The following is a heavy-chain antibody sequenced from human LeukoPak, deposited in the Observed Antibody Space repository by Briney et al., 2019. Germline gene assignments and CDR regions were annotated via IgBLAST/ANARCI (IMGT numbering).Heavy chain of an antibody. D-gene: IGHD3-9*01. CDR3: ARDWRGATILKVMAY. V-gene: IGHV1-69*04. CDR2: IIPILGIA. CDR1: GGTFSSYA. Sequence: ASVKVSCKASGGTFSSYAISWVRQAPGQGLEWMGRIIPILGIANYAQKFQGRVTITADKSTSTAYMELSSLRSEDTAVYYCARDWRGATILKVMAYWGQGTLVTVSS. J-gene: IGHJ4*02.